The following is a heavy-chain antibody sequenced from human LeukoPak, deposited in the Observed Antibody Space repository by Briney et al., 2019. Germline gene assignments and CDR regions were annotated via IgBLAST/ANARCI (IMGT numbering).Heavy chain of an antibody. Sequence: PSETLSLTCTVSGDSISRYYWSWIRQPPGKGLEWIGYIYYSGSTNYNPSLKSRVTISVDTSKNQFSLKLSSVTAADTAVYYCARVHFHSGSFDPWGQGTLVTVSS. V-gene: IGHV4-59*01. D-gene: IGHD3-22*01. CDR2: IYYSGST. J-gene: IGHJ5*02. CDR3: ARVHFHSGSFDP. CDR1: GDSISRYY.